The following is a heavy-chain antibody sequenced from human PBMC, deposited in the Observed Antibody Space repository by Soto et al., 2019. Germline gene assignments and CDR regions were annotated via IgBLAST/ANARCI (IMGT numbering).Heavy chain of an antibody. CDR2: IYYSGST. CDR1: GGSISSGDYY. D-gene: IGHD3-10*01. CDR3: ARASYGSGSNY. V-gene: IGHV4-30-4*01. Sequence: PSETLSLSCTVFGGSISSGDYYWSWIRQPPGKGLEWIGYIYYSGSTYYNPSLKSRVTISVDTSKNQFSLKLSSVTAADTAVYYCARASYGSGSNYWGQGTLVTVSS. J-gene: IGHJ4*02.